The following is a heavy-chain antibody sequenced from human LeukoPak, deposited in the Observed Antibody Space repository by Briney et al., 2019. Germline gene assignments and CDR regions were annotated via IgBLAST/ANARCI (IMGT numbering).Heavy chain of an antibody. CDR1: GFTFTSYA. J-gene: IGHJ4*02. CDR3: ARDPAATAGVAAAGSYYFDY. D-gene: IGHD6-13*01. CDR2: ISGSGGGT. V-gene: IGHV3-23*01. Sequence: GGSLRLSCAASGFTFTSYAMSWVRQAPGKGLEWVSAISGSGGGTYYADSVKGRFTISRDNSKNTLYLQMNSLRAEDTAVYYCARDPAATAGVAAAGSYYFDYWGQGTLVTVSS.